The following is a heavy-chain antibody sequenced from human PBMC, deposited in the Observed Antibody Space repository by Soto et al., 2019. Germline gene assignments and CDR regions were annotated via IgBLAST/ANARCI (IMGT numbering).Heavy chain of an antibody. CDR3: ARDPSTINKLIGVWFDP. CDR2: IKPISDIT. J-gene: IGHJ5*02. V-gene: IGHV1-69*13. D-gene: IGHD4-4*01. Sequence: SVKVSCKASGDTFGRFTINWVRQASGQGLEWMGGIKPISDITNYAQRFQGRVTFTADASTSTVYLELSSLRSEDTAMYYCARDPSTINKLIGVWFDPWGQGTLVTVYS. CDR1: GDTFGRFT.